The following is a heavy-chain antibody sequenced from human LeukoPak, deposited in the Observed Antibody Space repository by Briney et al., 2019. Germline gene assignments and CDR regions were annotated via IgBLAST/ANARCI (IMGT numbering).Heavy chain of an antibody. CDR3: ARISGAAAQHFDY. CDR1: GFTFSSYE. CDR2: ISSSGSTI. J-gene: IGHJ4*02. V-gene: IGHV3-48*03. D-gene: IGHD6-13*01. Sequence: GGSLRLSCAASGFTFSSYEMNWVRQAPGKGLEWVSYISSSGSTIYYADSLKGRFTISRDNAKNSLYLQMNSLRAEDTAVYYCARISGAAAQHFDYWGQGTRVSVSS.